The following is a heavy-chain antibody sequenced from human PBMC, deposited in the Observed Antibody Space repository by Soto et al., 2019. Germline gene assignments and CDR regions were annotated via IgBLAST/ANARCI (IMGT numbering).Heavy chain of an antibody. J-gene: IGHJ4*02. CDR3: VGGRGRLVGFDY. V-gene: IGHV4-34*01. CDR1: ADSFSHYY. Sequence: QVQLQQWGAGLLKPSETLSLTCAVTADSFSHYYWSWLRQPPGKGLEWIGEIDHSGNTNYSPSLKSRVTISLDTSKNQFSLKLNSVTAADTGVYYCVGGRGRLVGFDYWGQGTLVTASS. CDR2: IDHSGNT. D-gene: IGHD1-26*01.